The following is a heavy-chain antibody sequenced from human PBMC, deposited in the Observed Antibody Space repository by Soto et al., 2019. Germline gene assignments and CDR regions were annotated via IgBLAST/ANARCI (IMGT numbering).Heavy chain of an antibody. CDR2: IIPIFGTA. CDR1: GGTFSSYA. V-gene: IGHV1-69*01. D-gene: IGHD3-3*01. J-gene: IGHJ5*02. CDR3: AREHTIFGVAPNWFDP. Sequence: QVQLVQSGAEVKKPGSSVKVSCKASGGTFSSYAISWVRQAPEQGLEWMGGIIPIFGTANYAQKFQGRVTITADESTGTAYMELSSLRSEDTAVYYCAREHTIFGVAPNWFDPWGQGTLVTVSS.